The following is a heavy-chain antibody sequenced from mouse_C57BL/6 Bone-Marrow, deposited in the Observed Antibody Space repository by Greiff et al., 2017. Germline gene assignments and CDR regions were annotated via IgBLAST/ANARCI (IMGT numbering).Heavy chain of an antibody. J-gene: IGHJ2*01. D-gene: IGHD4-1*02. CDR1: GFTFSSYA. V-gene: IGHV5-4*03. CDR3: ASINWEEGCFDY. Sequence: EVKLMESGGGLVKPGGSLKLSCAASGFTFSSYAMSWVRQTPEKRLEWVATISDGGSYTYYPDNVQGRFTISRDNAKNNLYLQMSHLKSADTAMDYCASINWEEGCFDYWGQGTTLTVSA. CDR2: ISDGGSYT.